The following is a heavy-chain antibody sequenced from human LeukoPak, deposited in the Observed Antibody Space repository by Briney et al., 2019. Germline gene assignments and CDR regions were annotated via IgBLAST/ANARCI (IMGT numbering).Heavy chain of an antibody. D-gene: IGHD3-22*01. CDR1: GGTFSSYA. J-gene: IGHJ5*02. CDR2: IIPIFGTA. CDR3: AGRYYYDGSGYYPGVPSGNWFDP. Sequence: SVKVSCKASGGTFSSYAISWVRQAPGQGLEWMGGIIPIFGTANYAQKFQGRVTITADESTSTAYMELSSLRSEDTAVYYCAGRYYYDGSGYYPGVPSGNWFDPWGQGTLVTVSS. V-gene: IGHV1-69*13.